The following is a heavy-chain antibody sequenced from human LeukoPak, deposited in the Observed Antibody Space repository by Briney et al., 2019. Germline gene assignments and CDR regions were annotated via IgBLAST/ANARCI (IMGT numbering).Heavy chain of an antibody. J-gene: IGHJ5*01. Sequence: ASVKVSCKASGYTLTSYDINWVRQAAGQGLEWMGWMNPNSGNTGYAQKFQGRVTITRNTSISTAYMELSNLRSEDTAVYYCVRAPPNWGFNFWGQGTLVTVSS. V-gene: IGHV1-8*03. D-gene: IGHD1-1*01. CDR1: GYTLTSYD. CDR2: MNPNSGNT. CDR3: VRAPPNWGFNF.